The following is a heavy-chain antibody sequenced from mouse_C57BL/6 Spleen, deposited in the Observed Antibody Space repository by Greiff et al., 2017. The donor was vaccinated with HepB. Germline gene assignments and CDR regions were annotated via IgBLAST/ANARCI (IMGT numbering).Heavy chain of an antibody. J-gene: IGHJ2*01. CDR1: GFTFTSYW. D-gene: IGHD6-1*01. CDR2: IHPNSGST. CDR3: ARDSDNLYDY. V-gene: IGHV1-64*01. Sequence: VQLQQPGAELVKPGASVKLSCKASGFTFTSYWMHWVKQRPGQGLEWIGMIHPNSGSTNYNEKFKSKATMTVDKSTSTAYLQLSSLTSEDSAVYYCARDSDNLYDYWGQGTTLTVSS.